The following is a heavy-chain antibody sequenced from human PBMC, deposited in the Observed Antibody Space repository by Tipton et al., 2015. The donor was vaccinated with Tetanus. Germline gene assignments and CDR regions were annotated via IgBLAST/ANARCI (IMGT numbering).Heavy chain of an antibody. CDR1: GGSISSGGYY. CDR2: IYYSGST. J-gene: IGHJ3*02. D-gene: IGHD6-19*01. V-gene: IGHV4-31*03. Sequence: TLSLTCTVSGGSISSGGYYWSWIRQHPGKGLEWIGYIYYSGSTYYNPSLKSRVTISVDTSKNQFSLKLSSVTATDTAVYYCATPWAVAHAFDIWGQGTMVTVSS. CDR3: ATPWAVAHAFDI.